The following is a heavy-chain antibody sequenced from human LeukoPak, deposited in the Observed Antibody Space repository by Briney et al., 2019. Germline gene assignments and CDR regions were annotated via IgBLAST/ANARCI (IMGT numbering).Heavy chain of an antibody. J-gene: IGHJ6*02. CDR1: GYTLTELS. CDR3: ARGEYSASWYTPHGMAV. Sequence: ASVKVSCKVSGYTLTELSMHWVRQAPGQGLKWMGWINSNTGNPTYAQGFTGRFVFSLDTSVSTAYLQIGSLKAEDTAVYYCARGEYSASWYTPHGMAVWGQGTTVTVSS. CDR2: INSNTGNP. V-gene: IGHV7-4-1*01. D-gene: IGHD6-13*01.